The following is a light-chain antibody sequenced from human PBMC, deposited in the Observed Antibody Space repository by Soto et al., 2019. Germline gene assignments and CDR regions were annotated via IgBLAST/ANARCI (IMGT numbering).Light chain of an antibody. CDR3: SSHTSGETRV. CDR2: EVT. J-gene: IGLJ1*01. V-gene: IGLV2-14*01. Sequence: QSALTQPASVSGSPGQSIAISCTGTSSDVGGYDYVSWYQQQPDKAPKLIIYEVTKRPSGVSNRFSGSKSGNTASLTISGLQPDDEADYYCSSHTSGETRVFGSGTKLTVL. CDR1: SSDVGGYDY.